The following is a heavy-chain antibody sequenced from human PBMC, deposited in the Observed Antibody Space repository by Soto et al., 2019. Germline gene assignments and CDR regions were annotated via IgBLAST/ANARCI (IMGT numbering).Heavy chain of an antibody. D-gene: IGHD3-22*01. CDR2: IYPGDSDT. J-gene: IGHJ5*02. Sequence: GESLKISCKGSGYSFTSYWIGWVRQMPGKGLEWMGIIYPGDSDTRYSPSFQGQVTISADKSISTAYLQWSSLKASDTAMYYCARHEVSGSYYDSSGYPNWFDPWGQGTLVTVSS. V-gene: IGHV5-51*01. CDR1: GYSFTSYW. CDR3: ARHEVSGSYYDSSGYPNWFDP.